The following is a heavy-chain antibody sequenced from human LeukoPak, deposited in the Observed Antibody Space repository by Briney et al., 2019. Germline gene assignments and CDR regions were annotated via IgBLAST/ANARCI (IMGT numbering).Heavy chain of an antibody. V-gene: IGHV1-2*02. J-gene: IGHJ5*02. Sequence: ASVKVSCRASGYTFSGYYMHWVRQAPGQGLKWVGGISADSGDTKSAHNFQGRLTMTRDAFLTTVYLEMNNLRSDDTALYYCARLNGDYRRLVPRGQGTLVTVSS. D-gene: IGHD4-11*01. CDR2: ISADSGDT. CDR1: GYTFSGYY. CDR3: ARLNGDYRRLVP.